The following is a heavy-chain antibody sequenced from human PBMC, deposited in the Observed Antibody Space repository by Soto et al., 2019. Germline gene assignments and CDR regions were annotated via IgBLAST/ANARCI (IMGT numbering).Heavy chain of an antibody. CDR2: ISGSGGST. CDR3: AKGREYCSGGSCYYNWFDP. V-gene: IGHV3-23*01. CDR1: GFTFSSYA. D-gene: IGHD2-15*01. J-gene: IGHJ5*02. Sequence: PGGSLRLSCAASGFTFSSYAMSWVRQAPGKGLEWVSAISGSGGSTYYADSVKGRFTIPRDNSKNTLYLQMNSLRAEDTAVYYCAKGREYCSGGSCYYNWFDPWGQGTLVTVSS.